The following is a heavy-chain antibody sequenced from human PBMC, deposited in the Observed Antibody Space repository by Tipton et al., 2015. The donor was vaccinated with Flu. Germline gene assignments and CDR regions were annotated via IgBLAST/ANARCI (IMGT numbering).Heavy chain of an antibody. J-gene: IGHJ4*02. V-gene: IGHV3-11*06. CDR2: ISSSSSYI. CDR3: ARDGNVDTAMVGVYYFDY. Sequence: GSLRLSCAASGFTFSDYYMSWIRQAPGKGLEWVSYISSSSSYIYYADSVKGRFTISRDNAKNSLYLQMNSLRAEDTAVYYCARDGNVDTAMVGVYYFDYWGQGTLVTVSS. D-gene: IGHD5-18*01. CDR1: GFTFSDYY.